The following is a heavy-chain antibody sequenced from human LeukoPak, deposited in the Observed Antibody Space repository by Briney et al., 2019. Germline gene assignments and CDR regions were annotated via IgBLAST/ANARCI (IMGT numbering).Heavy chain of an antibody. CDR2: IYYSGST. J-gene: IGHJ4*02. CDR1: GGSISSNGYY. D-gene: IGHD1-26*01. CDR3: ARDGKWGTFDY. V-gene: IGHV4-30-4*08. Sequence: SETLSLTCTVSGGSISSNGYYWGWIRQPPGKGLEWIGYIYYSGSTYYNPSLKSRVTISVDTSKNQFSLKLSSVTAADTAVYYCARDGKWGTFDYWGQGTLVTVSS.